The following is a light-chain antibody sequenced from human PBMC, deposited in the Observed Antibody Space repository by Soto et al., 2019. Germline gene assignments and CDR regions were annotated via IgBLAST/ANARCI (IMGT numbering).Light chain of an antibody. CDR1: QSISSR. V-gene: IGKV1-5*01. Sequence: DIQMTQSPSTLSASVGDRVTITCRASQSISSRLAWYQQKPGKAPKLLIYDASSLESGVPSRFSGSGSGTEFTLTISSLQPDDFATYYCQQYNSYSSTWTFGQGTKVEIK. CDR2: DAS. J-gene: IGKJ1*01. CDR3: QQYNSYSSTWT.